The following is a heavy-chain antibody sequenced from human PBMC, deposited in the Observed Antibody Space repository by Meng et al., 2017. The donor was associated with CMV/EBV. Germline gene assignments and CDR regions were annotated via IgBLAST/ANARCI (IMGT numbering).Heavy chain of an antibody. CDR2: INSDGSST. J-gene: IGHJ4*02. D-gene: IGHD2-21*01. V-gene: IGHV3-74*01. CDR3: ARDSYCGGDCYSDY. Sequence: GESLKISCAASGFTFSSYSMNWVRQAPGKGLVWVSRINSDGSSTSYADSVKGRFTISRDNSKNTLYLQMNSLRAEDTAVYYCARDSYCGGDCYSDYWGQGTLVTVSS. CDR1: GFTFSSYS.